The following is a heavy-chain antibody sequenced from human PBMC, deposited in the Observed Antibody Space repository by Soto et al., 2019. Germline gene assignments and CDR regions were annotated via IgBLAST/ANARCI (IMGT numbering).Heavy chain of an antibody. CDR1: CGSISSGGYY. CDR3: ARVRSGKYCSGGSCYNYYYGMDV. D-gene: IGHD2-15*01. J-gene: IGHJ6*02. V-gene: IGHV4-31*03. CDR2: IYYSGST. Sequence: TSDTLSLTCTVFCGSISSGGYYRSWIRQHPGKGLEWIGYIYYSGSTYYNPSLKSRVTISVDTSKNQFSLKLSSVTAPDTAVYYCARVRSGKYCSGGSCYNYYYGMDVWGQGATVTV.